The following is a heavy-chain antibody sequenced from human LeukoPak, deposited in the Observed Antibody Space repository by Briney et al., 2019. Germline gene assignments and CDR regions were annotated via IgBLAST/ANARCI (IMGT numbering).Heavy chain of an antibody. V-gene: IGHV3-66*01. Sequence: GGSLRLSCAASGFTVSSNYMSWVRQAPGKGLEWVSVIYSGGSTYYADSVKGRFTISRDNSKNTLYLQMNSLRAEDTAVYYCARGIAAAGTSLWYFDLWGRGTLVTVSS. CDR2: IYSGGST. D-gene: IGHD6-13*01. CDR3: ARGIAAAGTSLWYFDL. CDR1: GFTVSSNY. J-gene: IGHJ2*01.